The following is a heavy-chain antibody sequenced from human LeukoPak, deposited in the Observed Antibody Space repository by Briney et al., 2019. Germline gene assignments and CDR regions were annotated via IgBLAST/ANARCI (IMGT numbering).Heavy chain of an antibody. CDR1: GGSIGGYY. CDR2: IYYSGST. V-gene: IGHV4-59*01. J-gene: IGHJ4*02. D-gene: IGHD1-26*01. CDR3: ARVRSPLTVDY. Sequence: SETLSLTCTVSGGSIGGYYWAWIRQPPGKGLEWIGSIYYSGSTNYSPSLKSRVTISVDTSKNQFSLKLSSVTAADTAVYYCARVRSPLTVDYWGQGTLVSVSS.